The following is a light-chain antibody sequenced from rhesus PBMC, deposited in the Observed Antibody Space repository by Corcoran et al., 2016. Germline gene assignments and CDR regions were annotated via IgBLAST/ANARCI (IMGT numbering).Light chain of an antibody. CDR3: QQSSNLWT. CDR2: VAS. CDR1: QSVGSY. V-gene: IGKV3-24*04. Sequence: ETVVTQSPATLSLSPGERATLSCRASQSVGSYLAWYQQKPGPAPRSPIYVASSRAPGIPDRFSGSGSGTDFPFTISSLEPEDVGVYYCQQSSNLWTFGQGTKVEIK. J-gene: IGKJ1*01.